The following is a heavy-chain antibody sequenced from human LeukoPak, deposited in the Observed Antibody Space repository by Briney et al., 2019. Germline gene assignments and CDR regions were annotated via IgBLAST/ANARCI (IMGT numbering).Heavy chain of an antibody. D-gene: IGHD2-21*02. CDR2: IKQDGSAK. Sequence: GGSPRLSCAASGFSSRTNWMDWICPAPRTGLEWVANIKQDGSAKHYVDSVRGRFTISRDNAKDSLYLQMNSLTVEDTAVYYCAKEGDWTHEYWGQGTLVTVSS. J-gene: IGHJ4*02. V-gene: IGHV3-7*03. CDR1: GFSSRTNW. CDR3: AKEGDWTHEY.